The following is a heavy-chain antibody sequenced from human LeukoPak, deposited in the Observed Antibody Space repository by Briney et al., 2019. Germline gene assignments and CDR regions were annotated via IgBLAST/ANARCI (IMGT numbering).Heavy chain of an antibody. Sequence: GGSLRLSCAASGFTFSSYAMSWVRQAPGKGLEWVSVISGSGSSYIYYADSVKGRFTISRDNAKNSLYLQMNSLRAEDTAVYYCARAYGSGSYYRGSDSWGQGTLVTVSS. D-gene: IGHD3-10*01. CDR1: GFTFSSYA. J-gene: IGHJ4*02. V-gene: IGHV3-21*01. CDR3: ARAYGSGSYYRGSDS. CDR2: ISGSGSSYI.